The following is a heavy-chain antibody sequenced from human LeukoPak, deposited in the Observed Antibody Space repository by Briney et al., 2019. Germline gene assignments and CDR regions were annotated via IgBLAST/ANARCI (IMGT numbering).Heavy chain of an antibody. J-gene: IGHJ4*02. CDR1: GFTFSSYA. Sequence: GGSLRLSCAASGFTFSSYAMSWVRQAPGKGLEWVSAISGSCGSTYYADSVKGRFTISRDNSKNTLYLQMNSLRAGDTAVYYCAKWFVKVGATNDYYFDYWGQGTLVTVSS. CDR2: ISGSCGST. CDR3: AKWFVKVGATNDYYFDY. V-gene: IGHV3-23*01. D-gene: IGHD1-26*01.